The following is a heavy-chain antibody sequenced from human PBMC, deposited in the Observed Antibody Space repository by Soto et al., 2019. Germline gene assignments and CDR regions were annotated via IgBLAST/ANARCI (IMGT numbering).Heavy chain of an antibody. CDR1: GGTFNSYT. Sequence: QVQLVQSGAEVKKPGSSVKVSCRASGGTFNSYTINWVRQAPGHGPEWLGRIIPVLGVANYAQRFQGRVTITADTSTSTVYMDLTSLKSEATAVYYYARSGEAAPGALGNWGQGTLVTVSS. D-gene: IGHD2-15*01. CDR2: IIPVLGVA. V-gene: IGHV1-69*02. J-gene: IGHJ4*02. CDR3: ARSGEAAPGALGN.